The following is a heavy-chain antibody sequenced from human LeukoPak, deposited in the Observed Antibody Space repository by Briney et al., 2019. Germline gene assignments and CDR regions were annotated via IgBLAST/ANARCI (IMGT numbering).Heavy chain of an antibody. CDR2: SYSDSNT. CDR1: GFTVSNNY. Sequence: GGSLRLSCTASGFTVSNNYMSWVRQAPGKGLEWVSISYSDSNTNYADSVKGRFTISRDTSQNTLSLQMNSLRAEDTAVYYCAKAEEGDLSYYFDYWGQGTLVTVSS. CDR3: AKAEEGDLSYYFDY. V-gene: IGHV3-53*01. D-gene: IGHD3-10*01. J-gene: IGHJ4*02.